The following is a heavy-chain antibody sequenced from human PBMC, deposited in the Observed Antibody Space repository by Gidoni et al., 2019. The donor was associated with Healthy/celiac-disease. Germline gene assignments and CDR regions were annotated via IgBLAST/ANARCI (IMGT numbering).Heavy chain of an antibody. CDR2: IRSKAYGGTT. D-gene: IGHD2-2*02. V-gene: IGHV3-49*05. Sequence: EVQLVESGGGLVKPGRSLRLSCTASGFTFGDYAMSWFRQAPGKGREGVGFIRSKAYGGTTEYAASVKGRFTISRDDSKSIAYLQMNSLKTEDTAVYYCTREGFGPDIVVVPAAISRRKGYYYYGMDVWGQGTTVTVSS. J-gene: IGHJ6*02. CDR1: GFTFGDYA. CDR3: TREGFGPDIVVVPAAISRRKGYYYYGMDV.